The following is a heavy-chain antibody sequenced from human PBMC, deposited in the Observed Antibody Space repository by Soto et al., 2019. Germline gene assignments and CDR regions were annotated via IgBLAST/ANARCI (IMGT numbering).Heavy chain of an antibody. CDR2: IYSGGST. CDR1: GFTVSSNY. D-gene: IGHD6-19*01. Sequence: PGGSLRLSCAASGFTVSSNYMSWVRQAPGKGLERVSVIYSGGSTYYADSVKGRFTISRDNSKNTLYLQMNSLRAEDTAVYYCARGGAYSSGWYGGYYYGMDVWGQGTTVTVSS. CDR3: ARGGAYSSGWYGGYYYGMDV. V-gene: IGHV3-53*01. J-gene: IGHJ6*02.